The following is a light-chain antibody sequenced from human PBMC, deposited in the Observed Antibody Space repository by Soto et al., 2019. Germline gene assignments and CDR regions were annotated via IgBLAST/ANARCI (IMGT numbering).Light chain of an antibody. CDR3: CSYGGSRTFDVL. Sequence: QSALTQPASVSGSPGQSITISCTGTSSDVGSNNLVSWYQQHPGKAPKLIIYEGDKRPSGVSDRFSVSKSGNTASLTISGLQAEDEADYFCCSYGGSRTFDVLFGGGTKVTVL. CDR1: SSDVGSNNL. V-gene: IGLV2-23*03. CDR2: EGD. J-gene: IGLJ2*01.